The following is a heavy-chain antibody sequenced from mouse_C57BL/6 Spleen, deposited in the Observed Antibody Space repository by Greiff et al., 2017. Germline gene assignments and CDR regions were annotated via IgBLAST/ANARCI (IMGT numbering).Heavy chain of an antibody. J-gene: IGHJ2*01. CDR2: IDPENGDT. V-gene: IGHV14-4*01. Sequence: EVQLQQSGAELVRPGASVKLSCTASGFNIKDDYLHWVKQRPEQGLEWIGWIDPENGDTEYASKFQGKANITADTTSNPAYLQLSSLTSEDTAVYYCTTGALDYWGQGTTLTVSS. CDR3: TTGALDY. CDR1: GFNIKDDY.